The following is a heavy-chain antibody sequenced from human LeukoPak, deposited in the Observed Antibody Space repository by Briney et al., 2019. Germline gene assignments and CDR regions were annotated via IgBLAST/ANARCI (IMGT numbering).Heavy chain of an antibody. CDR3: AKSSGWNYYYYYMDV. J-gene: IGHJ6*03. CDR2: ISSSSTYI. D-gene: IGHD6-19*01. CDR1: GFTVSSNY. Sequence: GGSLRLSCAASGFTVSSNYMSWVRQAPGKGLEWVSSISSSSTYIYYADSVKGRFTISRDNAKNSLYLQMNSLRAEDTAVYYCAKSSGWNYYYYYMDVWGKGTTVIASS. V-gene: IGHV3-21*01.